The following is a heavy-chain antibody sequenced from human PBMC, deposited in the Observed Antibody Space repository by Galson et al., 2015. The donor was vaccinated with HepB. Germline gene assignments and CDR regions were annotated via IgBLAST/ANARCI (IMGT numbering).Heavy chain of an antibody. CDR2: ISGSGGST. J-gene: IGHJ4*02. V-gene: IGHV3-23*01. Sequence: SLRLSCAASGFTFSSYAMSWVRQAPGKGLEWVSAISGSGGSTYYADSVKGRFTISRDNSKNTLYLQMNSLRAEDTAVYYCAKMPLWFGELLYYYFDYWGQGTLVTVSS. CDR3: AKMPLWFGELLYYYFDY. CDR1: GFTFSSYA. D-gene: IGHD3-10*01.